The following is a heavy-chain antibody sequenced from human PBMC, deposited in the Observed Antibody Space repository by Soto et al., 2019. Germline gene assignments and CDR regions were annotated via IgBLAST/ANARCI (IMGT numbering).Heavy chain of an antibody. D-gene: IGHD3-9*01. V-gene: IGHV5-51*01. CDR1: GYRCISYG. CDR3: ARQMNPRYFDWLLFYAFNI. Sequence: SLQVCSKGPGYRCISYGCGWVRQMPGKGLEWMGIIYPGDSDTRYSPSFQGQVTISADKSTSTVYLQWSSLKASDTAMYYCARQMNPRYFDWLLFYAFNIWGQGTMVNVSS. CDR2: IYPGDSDT. J-gene: IGHJ3*02.